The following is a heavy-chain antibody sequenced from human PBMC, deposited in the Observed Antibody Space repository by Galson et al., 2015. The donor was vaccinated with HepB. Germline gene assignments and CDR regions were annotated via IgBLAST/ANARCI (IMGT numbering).Heavy chain of an antibody. V-gene: IGHV3-53*01. CDR1: GFTVNSNY. CDR3: ARDMAGAAKNSFDL. Sequence: SLRLSCAASGFTVNSNYMSWVRQAPGKGLEWVSIIYTSGYTYYADSVKGRFTMSRDSSRNTLSLQMNSLRAEDTAIYFCARDMAGAAKNSFDLWGRGTLVTVSS. J-gene: IGHJ2*01. D-gene: IGHD6-25*01. CDR2: IYTSGYT.